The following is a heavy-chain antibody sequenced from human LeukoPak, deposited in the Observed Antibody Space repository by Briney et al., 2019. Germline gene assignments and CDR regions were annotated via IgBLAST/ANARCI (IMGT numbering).Heavy chain of an antibody. D-gene: IGHD3-22*01. J-gene: IGHJ5*02. Sequence: GGSLRLSCAASGFTFSGSAMHWVRQASGKGLEWAGRIRSKANSYATVYAASVKGRFTISRDDSKNTAYLQMNSLKTEDTAVYYCTRPRSKDSSGYYYNWFDPWGQGTLVTVSS. V-gene: IGHV3-73*01. CDR2: IRSKANSYAT. CDR1: GFTFSGSA. CDR3: TRPRSKDSSGYYYNWFDP.